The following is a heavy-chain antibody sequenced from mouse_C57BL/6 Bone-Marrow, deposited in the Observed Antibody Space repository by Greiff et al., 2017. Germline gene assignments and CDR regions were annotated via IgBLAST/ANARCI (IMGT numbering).Heavy chain of an antibody. CDR3: ARDYYGNAGYFDV. CDR1: GYSFTDYN. J-gene: IGHJ1*03. Sequence: EVQLQQSGPELVKPGASVKISCKASGYSFTDYNMNWVKQSNGKSLEWIGVINPNYGTTSYNQKFKGKATLTVDQSSSTASMQINSLTSEDSAVYCGARDYYGNAGYFDVWGTGTTVTVSS. V-gene: IGHV1-39*01. CDR2: INPNYGTT. D-gene: IGHD2-1*01.